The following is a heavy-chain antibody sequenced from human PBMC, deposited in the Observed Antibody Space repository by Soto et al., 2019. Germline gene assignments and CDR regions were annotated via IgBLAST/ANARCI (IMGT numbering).Heavy chain of an antibody. J-gene: IGHJ4*02. D-gene: IGHD3-10*02. CDR3: AKELSSGSYYILGFDY. Sequence: GGSLRLSCAASGFTFSSYGMHWVRQAPGKGLEWVAVISYDGSNKYYADSVKGRFTISRDNSKNTLYLQMNSLRAEDTAVYYCAKELSSGSYYILGFDYWGQGTLVTVSS. CDR2: ISYDGSNK. CDR1: GFTFSSYG. V-gene: IGHV3-30*18.